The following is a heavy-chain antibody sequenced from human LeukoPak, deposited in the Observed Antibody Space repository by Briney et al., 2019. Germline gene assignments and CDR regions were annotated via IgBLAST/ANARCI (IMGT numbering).Heavy chain of an antibody. CDR1: GFTFSSYS. D-gene: IGHD2-8*01. V-gene: IGHV3-48*04. CDR3: AREVGYCTNGVCRPSDYFDY. Sequence: GGSLRLSCAASGFTFSSYSMNWVRQAPGKGLEWVSYISSSSRTIYYADSVKGRFTISRDNAKNSLYLQMNSLRAEDTAVYYCAREVGYCTNGVCRPSDYFDYWGQGTLVTVSS. J-gene: IGHJ4*02. CDR2: ISSSSRTI.